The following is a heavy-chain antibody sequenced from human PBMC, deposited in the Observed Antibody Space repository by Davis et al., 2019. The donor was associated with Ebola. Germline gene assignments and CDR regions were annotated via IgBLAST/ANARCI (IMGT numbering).Heavy chain of an antibody. Sequence: GESLKISCTASGFTFGDYAMSWFRQAPGKGLEWVGFIRSKAYGGTTEYAASVKGRFTISSDDSKSIAYLQMNSLKTEDTAVYYCTRDRGYCSGGSCYAYGYFDLWGRGTLVTVSS. V-gene: IGHV3-49*03. CDR1: GFTFGDYA. CDR3: TRDRGYCSGGSCYAYGYFDL. D-gene: IGHD2-15*01. J-gene: IGHJ2*01. CDR2: IRSKAYGGTT.